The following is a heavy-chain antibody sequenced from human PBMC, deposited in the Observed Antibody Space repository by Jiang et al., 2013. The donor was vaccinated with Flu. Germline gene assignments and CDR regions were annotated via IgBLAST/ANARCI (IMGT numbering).Heavy chain of an antibody. CDR2: IYYSGST. CDR1: GGSISSSSYY. V-gene: IGHV4-39*01. D-gene: IGHD3-10*01. CDR3: ARRAERFGDDGDVVPTP. J-gene: IGHJ5*02. Sequence: GSGLVKPSETLSLTCTVSGGSISSSSYYWGWIRQPPGKGLEWIGSIYYSGSTYYNPSLKSRVTISVDTSKNQFSLKLSSVTAADTAVYYCARRAERFGDDGDVVPTPWGRGNPGPPSP.